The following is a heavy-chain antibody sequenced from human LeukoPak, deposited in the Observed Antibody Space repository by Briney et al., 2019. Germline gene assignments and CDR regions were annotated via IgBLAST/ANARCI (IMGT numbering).Heavy chain of an antibody. J-gene: IGHJ6*03. CDR2: IIPIFGTA. CDR1: GGTFSSYA. Sequence: SVKVSCKASGGTFSSYAISWVRQAPGQGLEWMGGIIPIFGTANYAQKFQGRVTITADKSTSTAYMELSSLRSEDTAVYYCARSYGDYLQYYYYYMDVWGKGTTVTVSS. V-gene: IGHV1-69*06. CDR3: ARSYGDYLQYYYYYMDV. D-gene: IGHD4-17*01.